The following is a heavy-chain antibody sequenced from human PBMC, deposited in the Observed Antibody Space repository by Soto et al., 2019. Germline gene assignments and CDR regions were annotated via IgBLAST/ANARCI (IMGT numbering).Heavy chain of an antibody. CDR1: GGAFSSYA. V-gene: IGHV1-69*13. CDR3: ARGYYDSSGYPAEYFQH. J-gene: IGHJ1*01. D-gene: IGHD3-22*01. Sequence: GASVKVSCKASGGAFSSYAISWVRQAPGQGLEWMGGIIPIFGTANYAQKFQGRVTITADESTSTAYMELSSLRSEDTAVYYCARGYYDSSGYPAEYFQHWGQGTLVTVS. CDR2: IIPIFGTA.